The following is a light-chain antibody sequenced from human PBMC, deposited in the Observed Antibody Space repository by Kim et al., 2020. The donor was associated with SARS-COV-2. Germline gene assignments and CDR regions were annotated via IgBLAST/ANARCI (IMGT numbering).Light chain of an antibody. CDR3: QQRNAWPLT. CDR2: LAS. J-gene: IGKJ4*01. CDR1: QTVRTN. Sequence: EIEMTQSPATLSVSPGERATLSCRASQTVRTNLVWYQQKPGQAPRVLIDLASNRATGIPARFSGSGSGTDFTLTISSLQSDDVAVYYCQQRNAWPLTFGGGTKVDIK. V-gene: IGKV3-15*01.